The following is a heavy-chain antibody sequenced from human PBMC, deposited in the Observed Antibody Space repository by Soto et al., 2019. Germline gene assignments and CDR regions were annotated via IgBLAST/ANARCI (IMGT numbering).Heavy chain of an antibody. Sequence: GSLRLSCTASGFTFSSFGMAWVRQAPGKGLEWVSYISSSSTTLYYADSVKGRFTISRDNAKNSLYLQMHSLIDEDTAVYYCARDPGDGMDVWGQGTTVTVSS. D-gene: IGHD3-10*01. J-gene: IGHJ6*02. V-gene: IGHV3-48*02. CDR1: GFTFSSFG. CDR2: ISSSSTTL. CDR3: ARDPGDGMDV.